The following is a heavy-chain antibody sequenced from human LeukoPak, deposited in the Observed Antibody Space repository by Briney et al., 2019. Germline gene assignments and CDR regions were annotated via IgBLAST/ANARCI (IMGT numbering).Heavy chain of an antibody. D-gene: IGHD3-16*01. V-gene: IGHV1-3*03. CDR1: GYTFTSYA. Sequence: ASVKVSCKASGYTFTSYAMHWVRQAPGQSLEWMGWINAGNGNTKYSQEFQGRVTITRDTSASTAYMELSSLRSEDTAVYYCARSPRGRGGFDYWGQGTLVTVSS. CDR2: INAGNGNT. CDR3: ARSPRGRGGFDY. J-gene: IGHJ4*02.